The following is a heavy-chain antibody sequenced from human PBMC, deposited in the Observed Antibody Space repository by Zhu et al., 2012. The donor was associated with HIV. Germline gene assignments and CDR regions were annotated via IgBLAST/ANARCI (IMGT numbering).Heavy chain of an antibody. CDR1: GGSFSGYY. J-gene: IGHJ3*02. Sequence: QVQLQQWGAGLLKPSETLSLTCAVYGGSFSGYYWSWIRQPPGKGLEWIGEINHSGSTNYNPSLKSRVTISVDTSKNQFSLKLSSVTAADTAVYYCARARIRFTMIVVIKPCFDIWGQGTMVTVS. D-gene: IGHD3-22*01. CDR2: INHSGST. CDR3: ARARIRFTMIVVIKPCFDI. V-gene: IGHV4-34*01.